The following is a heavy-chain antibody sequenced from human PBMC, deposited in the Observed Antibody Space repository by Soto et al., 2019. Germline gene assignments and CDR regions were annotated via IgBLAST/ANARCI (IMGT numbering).Heavy chain of an antibody. Sequence: VGSLRLSCAASGFTFSSYAMSWVRQAPGKGLEWVSAISGSGGSTYYADSVKGRFTISRDNSKNTLYLQMNSLRAEDTAVYYCAKNYYDSSGYYGGEYYYYGMDVWGQGTTVTVSS. CDR1: GFTFSSYA. V-gene: IGHV3-23*01. D-gene: IGHD3-22*01. CDR3: AKNYYDSSGYYGGEYYYYGMDV. J-gene: IGHJ6*02. CDR2: ISGSGGST.